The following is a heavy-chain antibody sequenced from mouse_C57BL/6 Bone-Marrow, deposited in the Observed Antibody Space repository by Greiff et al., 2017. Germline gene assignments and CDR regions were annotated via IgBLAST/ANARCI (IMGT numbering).Heavy chain of an antibody. CDR2: ISSGGSYT. J-gene: IGHJ3*01. Sequence: EVKVVESGGDLVKPGGSLKLSCAASGFTFSSYGMSWVRQTPDKRLEWVATISSGGSYTYYPDSVKGRFTISRDNAKNTLYLQLSSLKSEDTAMYYCEWFAYWGQGTLVTVSA. V-gene: IGHV5-6*01. CDR3: EWFAY. CDR1: GFTFSSYG.